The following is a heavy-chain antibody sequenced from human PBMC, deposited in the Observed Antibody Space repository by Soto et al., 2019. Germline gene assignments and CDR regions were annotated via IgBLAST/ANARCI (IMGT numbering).Heavy chain of an antibody. Sequence: GGSLRLSCAASGFTFSSYTVNWVRQAPGKGLEWVSAISTTGTYTYYADSLEGRFTISRDNTKNSLSLQMNSLRAEDTAVYYCARAEAATGIPGYYYGLDVWGQGTTVTVSS. CDR1: GFTFSSYT. CDR3: ARAEAATGIPGYYYGLDV. V-gene: IGHV3-21*01. CDR2: ISTTGTYT. J-gene: IGHJ6*02. D-gene: IGHD6-13*01.